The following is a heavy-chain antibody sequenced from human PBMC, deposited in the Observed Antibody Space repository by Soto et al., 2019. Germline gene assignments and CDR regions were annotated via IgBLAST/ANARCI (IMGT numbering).Heavy chain of an antibody. CDR3: ARVADGWEAYYFDY. CDR2: IYYTGSTT. Sequence: SETLSLTCTVSGGSIRSDGYYWSWVRQHPGKGLEWIGYIYYTGSTTKYNPSLKSRVTISVDTSKNQFSLKLSSVTAADTAVYYCARVADGWEAYYFDYWGQGTLVTVSS. V-gene: IGHV4-61*08. CDR1: GGSIRSDGYY. D-gene: IGHD1-26*01. J-gene: IGHJ4*02.